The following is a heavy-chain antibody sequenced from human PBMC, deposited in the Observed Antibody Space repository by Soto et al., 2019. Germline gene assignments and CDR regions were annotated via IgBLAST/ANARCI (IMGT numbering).Heavy chain of an antibody. CDR2: INAGNGNT. Sequence: ASVQASCKAPGYTFTSYAMHWVPKAPGQRLEGMGWINAGNGNTKYSQKFQGRVTITRDTSASTAYMELSSLRSEDTAVYYCARARTIQSNFDYWGQGTLVTVSS. CDR1: GYTFTSYA. J-gene: IGHJ4*02. V-gene: IGHV1-3*01. D-gene: IGHD1-1*01. CDR3: ARARTIQSNFDY.